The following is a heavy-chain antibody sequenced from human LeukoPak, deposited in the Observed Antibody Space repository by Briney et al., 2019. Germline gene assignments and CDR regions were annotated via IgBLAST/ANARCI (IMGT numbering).Heavy chain of an antibody. V-gene: IGHV5-51*01. J-gene: IGHJ5*01. CDR1: GYSFARYW. Sequence: HGESLKISCKGSGYSFARYWICCGRQMPGKGLEWRWSLYPGDYNTRYSPSVRVQVTLSGDKSTSTAYLQWISLKASDTAMYYCARVGGYSRNWFDSWGPGTLVTVSS. CDR2: LYPGDYNT. CDR3: ARVGGYSRNWFDS. D-gene: IGHD5-12*01.